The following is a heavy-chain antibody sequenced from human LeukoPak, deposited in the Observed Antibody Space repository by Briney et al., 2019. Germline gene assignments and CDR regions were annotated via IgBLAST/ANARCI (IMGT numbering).Heavy chain of an antibody. J-gene: IGHJ4*02. CDR1: GVSMSSHY. V-gene: IGHV4-59*11. D-gene: IGHD5-18*01. CDR3: ATIKRGNIYGYFDF. Sequence: SETLSLTCTVSGVSMSSHYWSWIRQPPGKGLEWIGYMYDSWSTKDNPSLKSRVTLLADTSKNQFSLRLSSVTAADTAVYYCATIKRGNIYGYFDFWGQGILVTVSS. CDR2: MYDSWST.